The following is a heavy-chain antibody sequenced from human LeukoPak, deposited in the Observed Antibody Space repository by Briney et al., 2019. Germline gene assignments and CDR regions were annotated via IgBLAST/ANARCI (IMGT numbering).Heavy chain of an antibody. CDR2: INPNSGGT. CDR3: ARDYYDIPYYYMDV. J-gene: IGHJ6*03. Sequence: ASVKVSCKASGYTFTGYYMHWVRQAPGQGLEWMGWINPNSGGTNYAQKLQGRVTMTRDTSISTAYMELSRLRSDDTAVYYCARDYYDIPYYYMDVWGKGTTVTISS. CDR1: GYTFTGYY. V-gene: IGHV1-2*02. D-gene: IGHD3-9*01.